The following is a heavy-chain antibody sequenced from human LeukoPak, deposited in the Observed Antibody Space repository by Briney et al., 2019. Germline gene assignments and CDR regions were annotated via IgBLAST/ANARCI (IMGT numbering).Heavy chain of an antibody. D-gene: IGHD3-22*01. J-gene: IGHJ4*02. V-gene: IGHV3-30*04. CDR3: ATGKHYYDSSGYYFYYFDY. Sequence: GGSLRLSCAASGFTFSSYVMHWVRQAPGKGLEWVAIISYDGSNEYYADSVKGRFTISRDNSKNTLYLQMNSLRAADTAVYYCATGKHYYDSSGYYFYYFDYWGQGTLVTVSS. CDR2: ISYDGSNE. CDR1: GFTFSSYV.